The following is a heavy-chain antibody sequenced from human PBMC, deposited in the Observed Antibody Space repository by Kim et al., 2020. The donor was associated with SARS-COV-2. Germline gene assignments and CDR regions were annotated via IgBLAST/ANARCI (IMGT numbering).Heavy chain of an antibody. CDR3: ATSTTVTTSGWFDP. V-gene: IGHV1-24*01. Sequence: ASVKVSCKVSGYTLTELSMHWVRQAPGKGLEWMGGFDPEDGETIHAQKFQGRVTMTEDTSTDTAYMELSSLRSEDTAVYYCATSTTVTTSGWFDPWGQGTLVTVSS. D-gene: IGHD4-17*01. CDR1: GYTLTELS. CDR2: FDPEDGET. J-gene: IGHJ5*02.